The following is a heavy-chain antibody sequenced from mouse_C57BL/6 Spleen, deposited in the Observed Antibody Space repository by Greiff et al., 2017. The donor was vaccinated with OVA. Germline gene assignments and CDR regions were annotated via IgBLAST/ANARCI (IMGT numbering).Heavy chain of an antibody. CDR2: INPDNGGT. CDR3: AKEGITTVEAY. CDR1: GYTFTDYN. Sequence: VQLQQSGPELVKPGASVKMSCKASGYTFTDYNMHWVKQSPGKSLEWIGYINPDNGGTCYNQKFKGKATLTVDKSSSTAYMEFRSLTSEDSAVYYCAKEGITTVEAYWGQGTLVTVSA. J-gene: IGHJ3*01. V-gene: IGHV1-22*01. D-gene: IGHD1-1*01.